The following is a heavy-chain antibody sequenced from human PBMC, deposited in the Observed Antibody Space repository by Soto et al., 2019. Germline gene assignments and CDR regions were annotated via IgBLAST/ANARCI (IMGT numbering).Heavy chain of an antibody. CDR2: IIPILGIA. V-gene: IGHV1-69*02. CDR1: GGTFSIYT. Sequence: QVQLVQSGAEVKKPGSSVKVSCKASGGTFSIYTISWVRQAPGQGLEWMGRIIPILGIANYAQKFQGRVTITADKSTSTAYMELSSLRSEDTAVYYCARGEVGGNRPLDYWGQGTLGTVSS. D-gene: IGHD6-19*01. J-gene: IGHJ4*02. CDR3: ARGEVGGNRPLDY.